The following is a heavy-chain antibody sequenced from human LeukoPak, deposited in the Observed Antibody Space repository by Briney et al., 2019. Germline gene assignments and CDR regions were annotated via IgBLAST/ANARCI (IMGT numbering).Heavy chain of an antibody. Sequence: PGGSLRLSCAASGFTFSSYWMSWVRQAPGKGLEWVANIKQDGSEKYYVDSVKGRFTISRDNAKNSLYLQMNSLRAEDTAVYYCAGQTYYDFWSGYYYYYKDLWGKGTTVTVSS. CDR3: AGQTYYDFWSGYYYYYKDL. J-gene: IGHJ6*03. V-gene: IGHV3-7*01. CDR2: IKQDGSEK. CDR1: GFTFSSYW. D-gene: IGHD3-3*01.